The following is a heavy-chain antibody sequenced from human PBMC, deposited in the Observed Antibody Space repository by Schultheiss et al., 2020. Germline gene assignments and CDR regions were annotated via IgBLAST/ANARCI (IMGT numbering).Heavy chain of an antibody. J-gene: IGHJ4*02. CDR3: ARAAYYGYIWGNYDFDY. V-gene: IGHV3-30*03. CDR1: GFTFSSYG. CDR2: ISYDGSNK. D-gene: IGHD3-16*01. Sequence: GGSLRLSCAASGFTFSSYGMHWVRQAPGKGLEWVAVISYDGSNKYYADSVKGRFTISRHNSKNTLYLQMNSLRPEDTAVYYCARAAYYGYIWGNYDFDYWGQGTLVTVSS.